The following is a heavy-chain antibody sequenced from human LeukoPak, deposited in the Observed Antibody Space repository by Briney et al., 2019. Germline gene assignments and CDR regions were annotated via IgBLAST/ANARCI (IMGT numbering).Heavy chain of an antibody. CDR1: GFPFSSYA. Sequence: GGSLRLSCAASGFPFSSYAMSWVRQAPGKGLEWVSAISGSGGSTYYADSVKGRFTISRDNSKNTLYLQMNSLRAEDTAVYYCAKILEDTGGFDYWGQGTLVTVSS. CDR2: ISGSGGST. D-gene: IGHD2-15*01. J-gene: IGHJ4*02. V-gene: IGHV3-23*01. CDR3: AKILEDTGGFDY.